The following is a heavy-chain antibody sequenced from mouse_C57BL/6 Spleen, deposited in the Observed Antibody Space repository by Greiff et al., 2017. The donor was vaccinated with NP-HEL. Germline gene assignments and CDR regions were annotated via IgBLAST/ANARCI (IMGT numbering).Heavy chain of an antibody. V-gene: IGHV14-4*01. CDR3: TSSGRYFDY. J-gene: IGHJ2*01. Sequence: VQLQQSGAELVRPGASVKLSCTASGFNIKDDYMHWVKQRPEQGLEWIGWIDPENGDTEYASKFQGKATITADTSSNTAYLQLSSLTSEDTAVYYCTSSGRYFDYWGQGTTLTVSS. CDR2: IDPENGDT. CDR1: GFNIKDDY.